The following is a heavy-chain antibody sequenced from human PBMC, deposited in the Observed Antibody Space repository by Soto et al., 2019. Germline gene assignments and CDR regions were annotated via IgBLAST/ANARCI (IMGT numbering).Heavy chain of an antibody. V-gene: IGHV3-74*01. CDR1: GCTFSNYW. CDR2: INSDVSST. Sequence: GSLRRACTASGCTFSNYWMHWVRQAPGKGLVWVSRINSDVSSTNYADSVKGRFTISRDNAKNTLYLQMNSLRAEDTAVYYCARGYCSSSTCPPDYWGQGTLVTVSS. D-gene: IGHD2-2*01. J-gene: IGHJ4*02. CDR3: ARGYCSSSTCPPDY.